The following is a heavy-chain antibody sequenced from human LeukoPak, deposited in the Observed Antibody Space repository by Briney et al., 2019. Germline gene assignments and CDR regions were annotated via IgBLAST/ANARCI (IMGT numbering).Heavy chain of an antibody. CDR1: GFTFSSYA. CDR3: AKALTIYYGSGSSDY. V-gene: IGHV3-23*01. Sequence: GGSLRLSCAASGFTFSSYAMSWVRQAPGKGLEWVSAISGSGGSTYYADSVKGRFTIPRDNSKNTLYLQMNSLRAEDTAVYYCAKALTIYYGSGSSDYWGQGTLVTVSS. D-gene: IGHD3-10*01. J-gene: IGHJ4*02. CDR2: ISGSGGST.